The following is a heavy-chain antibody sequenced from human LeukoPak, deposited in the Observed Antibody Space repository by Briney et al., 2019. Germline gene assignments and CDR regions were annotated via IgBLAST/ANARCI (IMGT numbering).Heavy chain of an antibody. CDR2: INHSGST. V-gene: IGHV4-34*01. CDR1: GGSFSGYY. D-gene: IGHD3-3*01. Sequence: SETLSLTCAVYGGSFSGYYWSWIRQPPGKGLEWIGEINHSGSTNYNPSLKSRVTISVDTSKNQFSLKLSSVTAADTAVYYCARSDDFWSGSFDYWGQGTLVTVSS. J-gene: IGHJ4*02. CDR3: ARSDDFWSGSFDY.